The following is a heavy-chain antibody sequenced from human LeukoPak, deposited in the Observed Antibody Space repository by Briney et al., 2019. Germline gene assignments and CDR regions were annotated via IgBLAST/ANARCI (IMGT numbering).Heavy chain of an antibody. Sequence: GGSLRLSCAVSGFTFISYGMQWVRQAPGKGLAWVSRINTDGSGTAYADSVKGRFTISRDNAKNTLYLQMNSLRAEDTALYYCARELPREETLYYWGQGTMVTVSS. J-gene: IGHJ4*01. D-gene: IGHD1-26*01. CDR3: ARELPREETLYY. V-gene: IGHV3-74*01. CDR2: INTDGSGT. CDR1: GFTFISYG.